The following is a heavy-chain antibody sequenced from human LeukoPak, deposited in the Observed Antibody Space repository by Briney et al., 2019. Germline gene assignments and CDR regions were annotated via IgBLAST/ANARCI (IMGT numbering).Heavy chain of an antibody. J-gene: IGHJ5*02. CDR2: VSISGGT. V-gene: IGHV4-4*07. CDR1: GPSISNYY. CDR3: ARGPLMSAGGGIDP. D-gene: IGHD2-15*01. Sequence: SERLSLTCSVSGPSISNYYGSWIRQSAGRGLGWIRLVSISGGTNYNPSHTSRAFMSIYTSHDQLSLKLTSVTAADTAVYYCARGPLMSAGGGIDPWGQGTLVTVSS.